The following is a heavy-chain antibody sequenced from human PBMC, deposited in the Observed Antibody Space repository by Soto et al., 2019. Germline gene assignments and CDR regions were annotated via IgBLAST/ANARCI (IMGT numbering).Heavy chain of an antibody. CDR2: ISGPGGST. D-gene: IGHD1-7*01. Sequence: GGSLLSCAASQFIFSNFAMSWVRQAQGKGLEWVSAISGPGGSTYYADSVKGRFTISRDNSKSTLYLQMNSLRADDTAIYYCTKDHRVAPTGTTNFASWGQGTLVTVSS. CDR3: TKDHRVAPTGTTNFAS. CDR1: QFIFSNFA. V-gene: IGHV3-23*01. J-gene: IGHJ4*02.